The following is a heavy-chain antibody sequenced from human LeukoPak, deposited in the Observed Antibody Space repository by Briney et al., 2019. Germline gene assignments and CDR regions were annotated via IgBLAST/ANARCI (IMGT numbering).Heavy chain of an antibody. V-gene: IGHV3-9*01. CDR3: VRDGVGAPPFDY. Sequence: GGSLRLSCAASGFTFDDYAMHWVRQAPGKGLEWVSGISWNSGSIGYADSVKGRFTISRDNAKNSLYLQMNSLRAEDTALYYCVRDGVGAPPFDYWGQGALVTVSS. J-gene: IGHJ4*02. CDR2: ISWNSGSI. CDR1: GFTFDDYA. D-gene: IGHD1-26*01.